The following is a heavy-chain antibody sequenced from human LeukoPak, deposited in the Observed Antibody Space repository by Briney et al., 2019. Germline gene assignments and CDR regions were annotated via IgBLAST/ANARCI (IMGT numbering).Heavy chain of an antibody. Sequence: SVKVSCKASGGTFSSYAISWVRQAPGQGLEWMGGIIPIFGTANYAQKFQGRVTITADESTSTAYMELSSLRSDDTAVYYCARDYCSSTSCLFDYWGQGTLVTVSS. V-gene: IGHV1-69*01. CDR1: GGTFSSYA. J-gene: IGHJ4*02. CDR2: IIPIFGTA. D-gene: IGHD2-2*01. CDR3: ARDYCSSTSCLFDY.